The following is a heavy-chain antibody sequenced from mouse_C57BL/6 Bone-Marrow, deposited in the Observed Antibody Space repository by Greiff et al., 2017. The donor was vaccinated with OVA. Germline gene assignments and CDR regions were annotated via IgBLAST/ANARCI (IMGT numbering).Heavy chain of an antibody. J-gene: IGHJ2*01. V-gene: IGHV5-17*01. CDR3: ARGGRLRGDY. CDR1: GFTFSDYG. CDR2: ISSGSSTI. D-gene: IGHD3-2*02. Sequence: EVMLVESGGGLVKPGGSLKLSCAASGFTFSDYGMHWVRQAPEKGLEWVAYISSGSSTIYYADTVKGRFTISRDNAKNTLFLQMTSLRSEDTAMYYCARGGRLRGDYWGQGTTLTVSS.